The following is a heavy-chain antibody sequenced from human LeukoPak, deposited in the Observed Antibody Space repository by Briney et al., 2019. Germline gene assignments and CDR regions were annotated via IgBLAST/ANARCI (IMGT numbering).Heavy chain of an antibody. J-gene: IGHJ3*02. CDR1: GFTFSNAW. Sequence: GGSLRLSCAASGFTFSNAWMSWVRQAPGKGLEWVGRIKSKTDGGTTDYAAPVKGRFTISRDDSKNTLYLQMNSLKTEDTAVYYCTTDPFYVREVVAFDIWGQGTMVTVSS. CDR3: TTDPFYVREVVAFDI. CDR2: IKSKTDGGTT. D-gene: IGHD3-16*01. V-gene: IGHV3-15*01.